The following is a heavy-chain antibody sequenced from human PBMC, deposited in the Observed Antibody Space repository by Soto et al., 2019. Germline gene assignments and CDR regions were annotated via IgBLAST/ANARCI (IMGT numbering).Heavy chain of an antibody. CDR2: FSHTGGT. CDR3: ARLNGGPDS. Sequence: QVQLQESGPGLVKPSQTLSLTCAVSGASISSGGHSWTWIRQPPGEGLEWIGYFSHTGGTYYNPSLKSRVIISVDGSKNHLSLKLRSVTAADTAVYYCARLNGGPDSWGQGTLVTVSS. J-gene: IGHJ4*02. D-gene: IGHD7-27*01. V-gene: IGHV4-30-2*01. CDR1: GASISSGGHS.